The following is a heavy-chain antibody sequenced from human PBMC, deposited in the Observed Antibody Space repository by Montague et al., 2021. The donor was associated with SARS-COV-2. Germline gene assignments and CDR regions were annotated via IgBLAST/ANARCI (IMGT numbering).Heavy chain of an antibody. J-gene: IGHJ6*03. V-gene: IGHV4-39*01. CDR2: ISYSGRT. Sequence: SETLSLTCTVSGGSVSSSPYYWGWIRQPPGRGLEWVGSISYSGRTXFXXXXKXRLTISVDSSENQFSLRLSSMTAADTAVYYCASSYYYGSGTYVYNYYMDVWGKGTTVTVSS. CDR1: GGSVSSSPYY. CDR3: ASSYYYGSGTYVYNYYMDV. D-gene: IGHD3-10*01.